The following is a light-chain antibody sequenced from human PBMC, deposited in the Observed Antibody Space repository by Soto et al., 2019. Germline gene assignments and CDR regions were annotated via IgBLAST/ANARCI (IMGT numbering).Light chain of an antibody. CDR2: AAS. CDR3: QPSYNTPLT. V-gene: IGKV1-39*01. Sequence: DIQMTQSPSSLSASVGDRVTITCRASQSISSYLNWYQQKPGKAPKLLIYAASSLQSGVPSRFSGSGSGTDFTLTISSLQPEDFATYYCQPSYNTPLTFGGWTKVEIK. J-gene: IGKJ4*01. CDR1: QSISSY.